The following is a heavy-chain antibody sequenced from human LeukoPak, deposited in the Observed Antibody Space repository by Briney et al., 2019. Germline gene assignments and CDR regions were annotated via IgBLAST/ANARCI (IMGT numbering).Heavy chain of an antibody. Sequence: PSETLSLTCTVSGVSFSSYYWTWIRQPAGKGLEWIGRIYSSGNTNYNPSLESRVTMSIDTSKNQFPLKLTSVTAADTAVYYCARERGLLRGDAFDIWGQGTMVTVSS. D-gene: IGHD5-12*01. J-gene: IGHJ3*02. CDR1: GVSFSSYY. CDR2: IYSSGNT. V-gene: IGHV4-4*07. CDR3: ARERGLLRGDAFDI.